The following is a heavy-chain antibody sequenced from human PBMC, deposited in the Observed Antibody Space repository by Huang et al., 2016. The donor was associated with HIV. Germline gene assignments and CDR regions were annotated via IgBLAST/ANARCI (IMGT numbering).Heavy chain of an antibody. CDR1: GFIFSDYW. CDR3: VRAKEKGYDYWSGYRY. Sequence: EVELAESGGGSVRPGQSLSLSCVGSGFIFSDYWMHWVRQSLWMGVMVVGCIESDRSSTSYGDSVKGRLTSYRDNAKTTVYVQMRSLRVDDTAVYYCVRAKEKGYDYWSGYRYWCQGVQITVSS. J-gene: IGHJ4*03. CDR2: IESDRSST. V-gene: IGHV3-74*02. D-gene: IGHD3-3*01.